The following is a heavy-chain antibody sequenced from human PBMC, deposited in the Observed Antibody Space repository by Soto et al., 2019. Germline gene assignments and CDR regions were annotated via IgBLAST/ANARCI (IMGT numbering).Heavy chain of an antibody. CDR2: INPNSGGT. CDR3: ARALGYYYDSSGYYAFYYGIDV. Sequence: GASVKVSCKASGYTFTGYYMHWVRQAPGQGLEWMGWINPNSGGTNYAQKFQGRVTMTRDTSISTAYMELSRLRSDDTAVYYCARALGYYYDSSGYYAFYYGIDVWGQGTTVPVSS. J-gene: IGHJ6*02. CDR1: GYTFTGYY. D-gene: IGHD3-22*01. V-gene: IGHV1-2*02.